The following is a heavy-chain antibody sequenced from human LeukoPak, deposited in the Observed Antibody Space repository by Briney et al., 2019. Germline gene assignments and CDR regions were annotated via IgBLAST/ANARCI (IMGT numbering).Heavy chain of an antibody. CDR1: GFTFSSYA. Sequence: PGGSLRLSCAASGFTFSSYAMSWVRQAPGKGLEWVSAISGSGGSTYYADSVKGRFTISRDNSKNTLCLQMNSLRAEDTAVYYCAKDYTIFGVVHPRPYDYWGQGTLVTVSS. CDR3: AKDYTIFGVVHPRPYDY. V-gene: IGHV3-23*01. D-gene: IGHD3-3*01. CDR2: ISGSGGST. J-gene: IGHJ4*02.